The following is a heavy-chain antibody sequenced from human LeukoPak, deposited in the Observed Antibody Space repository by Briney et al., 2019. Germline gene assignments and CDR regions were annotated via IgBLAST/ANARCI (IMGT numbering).Heavy chain of an antibody. CDR1: GYTFTSYG. J-gene: IGHJ4*02. CDR3: AREELRYFDWSAISLGDY. CDR2: ISAYNGNT. D-gene: IGHD3-9*01. V-gene: IGHV1-18*01. Sequence: VASVKVSCKASGYTFTSYGISWVRQAPGQGLEWMGWISAYNGNTNYAQKLQGRVTMTTDTSTSTAYMELRSLRSDDTAVYYCAREELRYFDWSAISLGDYWGQGTLVTVSS.